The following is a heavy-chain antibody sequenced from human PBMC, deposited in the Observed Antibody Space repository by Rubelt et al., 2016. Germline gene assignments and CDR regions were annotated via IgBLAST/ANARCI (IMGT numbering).Heavy chain of an antibody. CDR1: GGSVRSGSYY. J-gene: IGHJ4*02. CDR3: ARGRTTCFGTPRQSEDY. CDR2: IYYSGST. D-gene: IGHD4-17*01. Sequence: QVQLQESGPGLVKPSESLSLTCTVSGGSVRSGSYYWRWVRQPPVKGLEWIGYIYYSGSTYYNPSLKSRVTISVDTSKNQFPLKRSSGTAADTAVYYWARGRTTCFGTPRQSEDYWGQGTLVTVSS. V-gene: IGHV4-61*01.